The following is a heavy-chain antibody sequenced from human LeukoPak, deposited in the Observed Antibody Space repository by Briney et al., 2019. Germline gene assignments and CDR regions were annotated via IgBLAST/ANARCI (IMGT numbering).Heavy chain of an antibody. Sequence: SVKVSCKASGGTFSSYAISWVRQAPGQGLEWMGGIIPIFGTANYAQKFQGRVTITADESTSTAYMELSSLRSEDTAVYYCARHILPPVVGVGPHYYYMDVWGKGTTVTVSS. V-gene: IGHV1-69*01. CDR2: IIPIFGTA. D-gene: IGHD2-15*01. CDR3: ARHILPPVVGVGPHYYYMDV. CDR1: GGTFSSYA. J-gene: IGHJ6*03.